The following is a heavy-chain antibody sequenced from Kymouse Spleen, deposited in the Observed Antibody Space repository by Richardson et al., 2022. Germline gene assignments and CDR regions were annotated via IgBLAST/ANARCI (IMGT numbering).Heavy chain of an antibody. CDR1: GGSFSGYY. CDR3: ASQYSSSGGYYYYGMDV. J-gene: IGHJ6*02. D-gene: IGHD6-6*01. Sequence: QVQLQQWGAGLLKPSETLSLTCAVYGGSFSGYYWSWIRQPPGKGLEWIGEINHSGSTNYNPSLKSRVTISVDTSKNQFSLKLSSVTAADTAVYYCASQYSSSGGYYYYGMDVWGQGTTVTVSS. CDR2: INHSGST. V-gene: IGHV4-34*01.